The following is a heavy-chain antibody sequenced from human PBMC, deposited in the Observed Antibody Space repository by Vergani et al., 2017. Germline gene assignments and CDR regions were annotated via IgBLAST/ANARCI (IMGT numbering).Heavy chain of an antibody. Sequence: QVQLVQSGAEVKKPGASVKVSCKASGYTFTGYYMHWVRQAPGQGLEWMGWINPNSGGTNYAQKFQGRVTMTRDTSISTAYMELSRLRSDDTAVYYCARAGSRFGDPKYPSHNNWFDPWGQGTLVTVSS. D-gene: IGHD3-10*01. CDR3: ARAGSRFGDPKYPSHNNWFDP. V-gene: IGHV1-2*02. CDR1: GYTFTGYY. CDR2: INPNSGGT. J-gene: IGHJ5*02.